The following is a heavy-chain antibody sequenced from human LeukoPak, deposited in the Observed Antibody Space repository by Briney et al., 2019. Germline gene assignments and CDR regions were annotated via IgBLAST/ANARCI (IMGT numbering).Heavy chain of an antibody. V-gene: IGHV3-7*01. D-gene: IGHD6-6*01. J-gene: IGHJ4*02. CDR3: ARIGYSSSSNDY. CDR2: INQDGSGK. Sequence: PGGSLRLFCATSGFPFSRYWMSWVRQAPGKGLEWVANINQDGSGKIYVDSVKGRFTISRDNAKISVYLQMNSLRGEDTAVYYCARIGYSSSSNDYWGQGTLVTVS. CDR1: GFPFSRYW.